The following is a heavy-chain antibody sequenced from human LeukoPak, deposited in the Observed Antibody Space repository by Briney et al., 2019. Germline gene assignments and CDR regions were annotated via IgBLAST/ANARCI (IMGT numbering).Heavy chain of an antibody. J-gene: IGHJ4*02. CDR1: GGSFSGYY. Sequence: PSETLSLTCAVYGGSFSGYYWSWIRQPPGKGLEWIGEINHSGSTNYNPSLKSRVTISVDTSKNQFSLKLSSVTAADTAVYYCARRVWRYSYGYGDFDYWGQGTLVTVSS. CDR3: ARRVWRYSYGYGDFDY. D-gene: IGHD5-18*01. V-gene: IGHV4-34*01. CDR2: INHSGST.